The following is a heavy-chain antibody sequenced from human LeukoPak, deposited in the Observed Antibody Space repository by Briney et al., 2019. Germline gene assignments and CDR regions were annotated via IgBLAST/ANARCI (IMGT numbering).Heavy chain of an antibody. Sequence: PSETLSLTCTVSGVSISSGGYYWSWLRQHPGKGLEWIGYIYYSGSTYYNPSLKSRVTISVDTSKNQFSLKLSSVTAADTAVYYCARAGGVYCSSTSCSKLNWFDPWGQGTLVTVSS. V-gene: IGHV4-31*03. J-gene: IGHJ5*02. CDR3: ARAGGVYCSSTSCSKLNWFDP. CDR2: IYYSGST. D-gene: IGHD2-2*01. CDR1: GVSISSGGYY.